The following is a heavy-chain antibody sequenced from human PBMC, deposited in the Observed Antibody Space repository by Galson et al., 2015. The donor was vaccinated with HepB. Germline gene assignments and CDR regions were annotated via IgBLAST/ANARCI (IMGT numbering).Heavy chain of an antibody. CDR3: ARGSPYYDLWSGYYYYFDH. D-gene: IGHD3-3*01. CDR1: GFTVSSNY. CDR2: IYSGGSI. V-gene: IGHV3-53*01. J-gene: IGHJ4*02. Sequence: SLRLSCAASGFTVSSNYMSWVRQAPGKGLEWVSIIYSGGSIYYADSVKGRFTISRDNSNNTLYLQMNSLRAEDTAVYYCARGSPYYDLWSGYYYYFDHWGQGTLVTVSS.